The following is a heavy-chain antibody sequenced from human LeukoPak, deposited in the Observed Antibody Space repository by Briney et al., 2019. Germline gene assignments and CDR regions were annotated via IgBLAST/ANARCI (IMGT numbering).Heavy chain of an antibody. V-gene: IGHV3-23*01. CDR2: ISGSGGST. CDR1: GFTFSSYA. J-gene: IGHJ4*02. CDR3: ATKGSGEGDY. D-gene: IGHD3-3*01. Sequence: GGSLRLSCAASGFTFSSYAMSWVRQAPVKGLEWVSAISGSGGSTYYADSVKGRFTISRDNSKNTLYLKMNSLRAEDTAVYYCATKGSGEGDYWGQGTLVTVSS.